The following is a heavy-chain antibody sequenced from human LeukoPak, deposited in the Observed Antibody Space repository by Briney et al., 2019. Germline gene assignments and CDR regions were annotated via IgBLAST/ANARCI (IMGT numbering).Heavy chain of an antibody. CDR3: ARDRPITMISQVDY. CDR1: GYTFTGYY. CDR2: INPNSGGT. J-gene: IGHJ4*02. Sequence: ASVKVSCKASGYTFTGYYMHWVRQAPGQGLEWMGWINPNSGGTNYAQKFQGRVTMTRDTSISTAYMELSRLRSDDTAVYYCARDRPITMISQVDYWGQGTLVTASS. V-gene: IGHV1-2*02. D-gene: IGHD3-22*01.